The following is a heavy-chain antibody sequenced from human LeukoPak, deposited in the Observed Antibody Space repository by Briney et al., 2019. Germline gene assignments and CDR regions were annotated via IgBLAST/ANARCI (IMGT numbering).Heavy chain of an antibody. CDR2: ISGDGGST. CDR3: AKTRGYSYGNWFDP. Sequence: GGSLRLSCAASGFTFSSYWMHWVRQAPGKGLVWVSLISGDGGSTYYADSVKGRFTISRDNSKNSLYLQMNSLGTEDTALYYCAKTRGYSYGNWFDPWGQGTLVTVSS. D-gene: IGHD5-18*01. J-gene: IGHJ5*02. CDR1: GFTFSSYW. V-gene: IGHV3-43*02.